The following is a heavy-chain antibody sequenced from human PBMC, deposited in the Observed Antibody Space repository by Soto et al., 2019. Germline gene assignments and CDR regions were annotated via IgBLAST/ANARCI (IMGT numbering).Heavy chain of an antibody. CDR3: AKDRRTEADGNYYYYGMDV. V-gene: IGHV3-23*01. Sequence: GGSLRLSCAASGFTFSTYGMSWVRQAPGRGLEWVSTISGSGGNTYYADSMKGRFTISRDNSKNTLYLQMNSLRAEDTAVYYCAKDRRTEADGNYYYYGMDVWGQGTTVTVSS. CDR2: ISGSGGNT. J-gene: IGHJ6*02. D-gene: IGHD6-13*01. CDR1: GFTFSTYG.